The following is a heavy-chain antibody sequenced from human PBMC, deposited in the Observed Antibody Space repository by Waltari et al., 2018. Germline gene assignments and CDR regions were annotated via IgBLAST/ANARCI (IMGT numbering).Heavy chain of an antibody. CDR2: IIPILGIA. J-gene: IGHJ4*02. CDR3: ARYDSSGYYYADY. CDR1: GGTFSSYA. D-gene: IGHD3-22*01. Sequence: QVKLVQSGAEVKKPGSSVKVSCKASGGTFSSYAISWVRQAPGQGLEWMGGIIPILGIANYAQKFQGRVTITADKSTSTAYMELSSLRSEDTAVYYCARYDSSGYYYADYWGQGTLVTVSS. V-gene: IGHV1-69*10.